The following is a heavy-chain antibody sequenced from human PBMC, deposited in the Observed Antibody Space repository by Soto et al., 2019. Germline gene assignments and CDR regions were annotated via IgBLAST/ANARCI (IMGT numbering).Heavy chain of an antibody. V-gene: IGHV4-30-4*02. CDR1: SGSISSGDYY. D-gene: IGHD3-22*01. CDR2: IHYSGST. Sequence: SDNLSITCNLSSGSISSGDYYRSWIRQPPGKGLEWIGYIHYSGSTDCNPSLKSRVIMSVDTSKNQFSLRLSSVTVADTAVYFCARGVWDTSGYYPYHFDYWGQGTLVTVSS. J-gene: IGHJ4*02. CDR3: ARGVWDTSGYYPYHFDY.